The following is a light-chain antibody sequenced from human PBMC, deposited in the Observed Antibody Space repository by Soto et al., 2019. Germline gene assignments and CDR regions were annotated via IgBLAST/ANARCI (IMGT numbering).Light chain of an antibody. V-gene: IGLV2-11*01. CDR1: SSDVGGYNY. CDR3: CSYAGSLV. Sequence: QSALTQPRSVSGSPGQSVTISCTGTSSDVGGYNYVSWYQQHPGKAPKLMIYDVSKRPSGVPDRFSGSKSGNTASLTISGLQAEDEADYYCCSYAGSLVFGGGTKVTV. J-gene: IGLJ2*01. CDR2: DVS.